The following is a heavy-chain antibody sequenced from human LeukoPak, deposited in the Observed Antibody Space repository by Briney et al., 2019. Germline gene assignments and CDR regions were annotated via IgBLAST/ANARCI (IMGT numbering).Heavy chain of an antibody. J-gene: IGHJ6*02. D-gene: IGHD3-3*01. CDR1: GFTFSSYE. CDR2: ISSSGSTI. CDR3: ARDRRRITIFGVVPYGMDV. V-gene: IGHV3-48*03. Sequence: GGSLRLSCAASGFTFSSYEMNWVRQAPGKGLEWVSYISSSGSTIYYADSVKGRFTISRDNAKNSLYLQMNSLRAEDTAVYYCARDRRRITIFGVVPYGMDVWGQGTMVTVSS.